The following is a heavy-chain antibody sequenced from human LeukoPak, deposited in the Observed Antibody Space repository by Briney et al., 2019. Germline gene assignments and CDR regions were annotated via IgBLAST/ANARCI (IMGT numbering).Heavy chain of an antibody. D-gene: IGHD3-10*01. CDR3: AREVRGVKYYYFDV. CDR1: GYTFTSYG. J-gene: IGHJ6*03. V-gene: IGHV3-23*01. CDR2: ISGGGGST. Sequence: SCKASGYTFTSYGMSWVRQAAGKGLEGGSAISGGGGSTYYADSVKGRFTISRDNPKKTLYLQSKSLRAEDTAVCYCAREVRGVKYYYFDVWGKGTTVAISS.